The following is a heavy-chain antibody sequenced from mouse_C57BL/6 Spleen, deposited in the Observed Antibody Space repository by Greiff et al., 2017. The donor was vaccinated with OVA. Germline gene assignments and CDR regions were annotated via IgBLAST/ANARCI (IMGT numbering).Heavy chain of an antibody. D-gene: IGHD1-1*01. V-gene: IGHV1-52*01. Sequence: QVQLQQPGAELVRPGSSVKLSCKASGYTFTSYWMHWVKQRPIQGLEWIGNIDPSDSETHYNQKFKDKATLTVDKSSSTAYMQLSSLTSEDSAVYSCARSYYYGSSSLFASWRPDTLVTFSA. CDR3: ARSYYYGSSSLFAS. CDR2: IDPSDSET. CDR1: GYTFTSYW. J-gene: IGHJ3*01.